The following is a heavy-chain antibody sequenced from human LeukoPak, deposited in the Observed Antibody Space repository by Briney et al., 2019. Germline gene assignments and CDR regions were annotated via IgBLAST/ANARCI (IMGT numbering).Heavy chain of an antibody. D-gene: IGHD3-22*01. J-gene: IGHJ4*02. Sequence: SETLSLTCTVSGGSISSGDYYWSWIRQPPGKGLEWIGYIYYSGSTYYNPSLKSRVTISVDTSKNQFSLKLSSVTAADTAVYYCARDPKYYYDSSGQGFDYWGQGTLVTVSS. CDR1: GGSISSGDYY. CDR3: ARDPKYYYDSSGQGFDY. V-gene: IGHV4-30-4*08. CDR2: IYYSGST.